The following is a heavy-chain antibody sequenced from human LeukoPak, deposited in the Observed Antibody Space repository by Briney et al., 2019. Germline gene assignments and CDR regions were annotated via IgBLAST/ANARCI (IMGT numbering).Heavy chain of an antibody. D-gene: IGHD5-24*01. CDR2: IIPIFGTA. Sequence: SVKVSCKASGGTFSSYAISWVRQAPGQGLEWTGGIIPIFGTANYAQKFQGRVTITADKSTSTAYVELSSLRSEDTAVYYCAGRDGYYFDYWGQGTLVTVSS. J-gene: IGHJ4*02. CDR3: AGRDGYYFDY. CDR1: GGTFSSYA. V-gene: IGHV1-69*06.